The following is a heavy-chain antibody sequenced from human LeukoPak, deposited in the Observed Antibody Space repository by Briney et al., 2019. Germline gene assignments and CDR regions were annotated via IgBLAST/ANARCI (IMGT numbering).Heavy chain of an antibody. J-gene: IGHJ4*02. V-gene: IGHV3-23*01. CDR2: IGAGDGRT. D-gene: IGHD2-2*01. CDR3: ARVHLPALSTQRGAFDY. CDR1: GFTFSAYD. Sequence: HPGGSLRLSCEASGFTFSAYDMSWVRQAPGTGLEWVSAIGAGDGRTYYPDSMEGRFTISRDNSKNTLYLQIAGLRDEDSAVYFCARVHLPALSTQRGAFDYWGQGTLVTVSS.